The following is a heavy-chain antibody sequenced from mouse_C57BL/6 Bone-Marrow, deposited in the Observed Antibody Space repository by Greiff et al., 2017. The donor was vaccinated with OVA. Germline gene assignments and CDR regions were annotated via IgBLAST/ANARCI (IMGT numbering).Heavy chain of an antibody. V-gene: IGHV3-6*01. CDR3: ASSYGSTSRWYFDV. J-gene: IGHJ1*03. D-gene: IGHD1-1*01. Sequence: EVKLQQSGPGLVKPSQSLSLTCSVTGYSITSGYYWNWIRQFPGNKLEWMGYISYDGSNNYNPSLKNRISITRDTSKNQFFLKLNSVTTEDTATYYCASSYGSTSRWYFDVWGTGTTVTVSS. CDR1: GYSITSGYY. CDR2: ISYDGSN.